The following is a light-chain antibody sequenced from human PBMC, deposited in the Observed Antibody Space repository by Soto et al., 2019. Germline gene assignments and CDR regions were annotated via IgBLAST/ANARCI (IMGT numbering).Light chain of an antibody. Sequence: DIQMTQSPSTLSASVGDRVTITCRASQSISSWLAWYQQKPGKAPNLLIYKASSLESGVPSRFSGSGSGTEFTLTISSLQPDDFAIYYCQQYISYWTFGQGTKVEIK. CDR1: QSISSW. CDR2: KAS. CDR3: QQYISYWT. J-gene: IGKJ1*01. V-gene: IGKV1-5*03.